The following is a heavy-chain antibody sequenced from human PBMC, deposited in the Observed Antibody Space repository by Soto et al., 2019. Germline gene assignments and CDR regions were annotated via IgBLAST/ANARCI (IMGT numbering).Heavy chain of an antibody. D-gene: IGHD3-16*01. V-gene: IGHV3-48*02. Sequence: PGESLKISCAASGFTFTSYSMNWVRQAPGQGLEWVSYITSKSTTIKYADSVKGRFTVSRDNAKNSLYLQLNSLRDEDTAVYYCAREMGACSDSSCYPGPYDSWGQGTLVTAPQ. CDR2: ITSKSTTI. CDR3: AREMGACSDSSCYPGPYDS. J-gene: IGHJ5*02. CDR1: GFTFTSYS.